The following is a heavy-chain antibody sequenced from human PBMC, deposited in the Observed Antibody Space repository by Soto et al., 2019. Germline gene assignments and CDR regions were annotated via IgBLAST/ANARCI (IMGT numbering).Heavy chain of an antibody. J-gene: IGHJ3*01. CDR1: GLTFSHYA. CDR2: FTGSGCTA. CDR3: ARDRRGGGTLVRGFIITARGGFDL. D-gene: IGHD3-10*01. V-gene: IGHV3-23*01. Sequence: PGGSLRLSCAASGLTFSHYAMSWVRQVPGKGLAWVSSFTGSGCTASYTAAVHGRFTIARNPTKNTLFLQMNSLTDEDTAVYFWARDRRGGGTLVRGFIITARGGFDLCGQGTMDTVS.